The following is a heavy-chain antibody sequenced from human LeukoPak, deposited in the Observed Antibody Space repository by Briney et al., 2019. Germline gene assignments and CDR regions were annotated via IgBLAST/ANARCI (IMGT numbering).Heavy chain of an antibody. V-gene: IGHV4-59*04. CDR2: IYYSGNT. D-gene: IGHD3-10*01. CDR1: GGSISSYY. Sequence: PSETLSLTCTVSGGSISSYYWSWIRQPPGKGLEWIGSIYYSGNTYYNASLKSQVSISIDTSKNQFSLRLTSVTAADTAVYYCARTRYYYNSRSYGAPYYFDYWGQGTLVTVSS. CDR3: ARTRYYYNSRSYGAPYYFDY. J-gene: IGHJ4*02.